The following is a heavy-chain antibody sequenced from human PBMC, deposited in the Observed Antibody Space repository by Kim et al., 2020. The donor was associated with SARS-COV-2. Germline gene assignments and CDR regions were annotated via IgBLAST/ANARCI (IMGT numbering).Heavy chain of an antibody. V-gene: IGHV3-7*03. CDR2: INQDGSEK. D-gene: IGHD6-13*01. J-gene: IGHJ5*02. Sequence: GGSLRLSCAASGFTFSSYYMAWVRQAPGKGLEWVANINQDGSEKYYVDSVKGRFTISRDNAKHALYLQMNSLRAEDTAMYYCKGGLIAAGNFDPWGQGTLVTVSS. CDR3: KGGLIAAGNFDP. CDR1: GFTFSSYY.